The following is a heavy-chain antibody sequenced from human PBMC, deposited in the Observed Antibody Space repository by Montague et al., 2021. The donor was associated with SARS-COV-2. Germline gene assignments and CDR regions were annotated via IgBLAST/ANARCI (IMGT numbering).Heavy chain of an antibody. J-gene: IGHJ6*02. Sequence: SETRSLTCTVSGGSISSSSYYWGWIRQPPGKGLEWIGYIYYSGSTYYNPPLKSRVTISVDTSKNQFSLKLSSVTAADTAVYYCARQPTRGIKIFGVVTDYGMDVWGQGTTVTVSS. CDR2: IYYSGST. V-gene: IGHV4-39*01. D-gene: IGHD3-3*01. CDR1: GGSISSSSYY. CDR3: ARQPTRGIKIFGVVTDYGMDV.